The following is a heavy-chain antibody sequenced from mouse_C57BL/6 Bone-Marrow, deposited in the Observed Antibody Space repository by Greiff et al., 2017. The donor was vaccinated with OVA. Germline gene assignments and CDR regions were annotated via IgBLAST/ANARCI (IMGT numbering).Heavy chain of an antibody. CDR2: IDPSDSYT. Sequence: QVQLQQPGAELVKPGASVKLSCKASGYTFTSYWMHWVKQRPGQGLEWIGEIDPSDSYTNYNQKFKGKSTLTVDKSSSTAYMQLSSLTSEDSAVYYCARSIGFFAYWGQGTLVTVSA. CDR3: ARSIGFFAY. J-gene: IGHJ3*01. CDR1: GYTFTSYW. V-gene: IGHV1-69*01.